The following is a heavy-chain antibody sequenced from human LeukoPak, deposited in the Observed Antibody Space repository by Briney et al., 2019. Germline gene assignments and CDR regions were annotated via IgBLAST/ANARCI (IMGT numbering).Heavy chain of an antibody. J-gene: IGHJ4*02. V-gene: IGHV3-74*01. D-gene: IGHD6-19*01. Sequence: PGGSLRLSCAASGFTFSSHWMHWVRQAPGKGLVWVSRISSDGTNTNYADSVKGRFTISRDNAKNTLYLQMNTLRAEDTAVYYCARAQQWLVKIDYWGQGTLVTVSS. CDR2: ISSDGTNT. CDR1: GFTFSSHW. CDR3: ARAQQWLVKIDY.